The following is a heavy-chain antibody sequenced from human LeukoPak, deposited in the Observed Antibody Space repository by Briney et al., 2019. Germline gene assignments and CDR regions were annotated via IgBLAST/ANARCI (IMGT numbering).Heavy chain of an antibody. V-gene: IGHV3-66*02. Sequence: GSLRLSCAASGFTVSSNYMSWVRQAPGKGLEWVSVIYSGGSTYYADSVKGRFTISRDNSKNTLYLQMNSLRAEDTAVYYCARAPQYSSGPFDYWGQGTLVTVSS. CDR3: ARAPQYSSGPFDY. CDR2: IYSGGST. J-gene: IGHJ4*02. CDR1: GFTVSSNY. D-gene: IGHD6-19*01.